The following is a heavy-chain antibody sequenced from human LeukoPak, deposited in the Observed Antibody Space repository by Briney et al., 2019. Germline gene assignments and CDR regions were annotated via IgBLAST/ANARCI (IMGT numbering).Heavy chain of an antibody. D-gene: IGHD3-10*01. CDR1: GFTFSSYG. V-gene: IGHV3-30*18. CDR3: AKGGVIANV. J-gene: IGHJ6*02. Sequence: PGGSLRLSCAASGFTFSSYGMHWVRQAPGKGLEWVAVIPYDGSNKYYADSVKGRFTISRDNSKNTLYLQMNSLRAEDTAVYYCAKGGVIANVWGQGTTVTVSS. CDR2: IPYDGSNK.